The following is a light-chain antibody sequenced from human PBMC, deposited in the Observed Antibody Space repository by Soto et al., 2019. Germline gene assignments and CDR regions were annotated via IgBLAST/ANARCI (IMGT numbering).Light chain of an antibody. CDR1: SSDVGGYNY. CDR3: SSYGGSNNVL. CDR2: EVS. V-gene: IGLV2-8*01. Sequence: QSVLTQPPSASGSPGQSVTISCTGTSSDVGGYNYVSWYQQYPGKAPKLMIYEVSKRPSGVPDRFSGSKSGNTASLTVSWLQAEDAADYYCSSYGGSNNVLFGGGTKLTVL. J-gene: IGLJ2*01.